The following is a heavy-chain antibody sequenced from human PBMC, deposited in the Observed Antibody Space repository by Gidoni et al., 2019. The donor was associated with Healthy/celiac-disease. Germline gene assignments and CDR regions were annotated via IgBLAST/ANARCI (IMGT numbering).Heavy chain of an antibody. CDR2: INPSGGGT. CDR3: ARDSGRGQLQHLDY. V-gene: IGHV1-46*01. Sequence: QVQLAQSAAEVNKPGASVKVSCKASGYTFTSYYMHWVRQDPGQVLEWMGIINPSGGGTSYEQRYQGRVTMTRDTSTGAGCMELSSLGSEDTAVYYCARDSGRGQLQHLDYWGQGTLVTVSS. J-gene: IGHJ4*02. CDR1: GYTFTSYY. D-gene: IGHD2-2*01.